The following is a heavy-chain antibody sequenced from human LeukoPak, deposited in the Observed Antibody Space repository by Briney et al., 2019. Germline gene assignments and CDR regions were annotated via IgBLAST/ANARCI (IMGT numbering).Heavy chain of an antibody. D-gene: IGHD6-6*01. CDR1: GGSIRSYY. CDR3: ARHRAYSSPSPFDY. Sequence: SETLSLTCTVTGGSIRSYYWGWIRQPPGKGLEWIGYVYSSGSTNYNPSLKSRVTISADASKNQFSLTLTSVTAADTAVYYCARHRAYSSPSPFDYWGQGTLVTVSS. J-gene: IGHJ4*02. CDR2: VYSSGST. V-gene: IGHV4-59*08.